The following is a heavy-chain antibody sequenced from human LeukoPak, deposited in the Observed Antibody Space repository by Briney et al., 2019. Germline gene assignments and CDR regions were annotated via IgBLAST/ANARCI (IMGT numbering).Heavy chain of an antibody. Sequence: GRSLRLSCAASGFTFSSYGMHWVRQAPGKGLEWVAVISYDGSNKYYADSVKGRFTISRDNSKNTLYLQMNSLRAEDTAVYYCAKEDVAYYDRNCYYGMDVWGQGTTVTVSS. CDR1: GFTFSSYG. D-gene: IGHD3-22*01. J-gene: IGHJ6*02. V-gene: IGHV3-30*18. CDR3: AKEDVAYYDRNCYYGMDV. CDR2: ISYDGSNK.